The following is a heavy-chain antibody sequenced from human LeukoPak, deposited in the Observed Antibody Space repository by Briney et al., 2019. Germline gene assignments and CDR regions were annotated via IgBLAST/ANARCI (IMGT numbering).Heavy chain of an antibody. V-gene: IGHV4-34*01. CDR2: INHSGST. CDR3: ARGSDSSGYHYFDY. CDR1: GGSFSGYY. D-gene: IGHD3-22*01. J-gene: IGHJ4*02. Sequence: SETLSLTCAVYGGSFSGYYWSWIRQPPGKGLEWIGEINHSGSTNYNPSLKSRVTISVDTSKNQFSLELSSVTAADTAVYYCARGSDSSGYHYFDYWGQGTLVTVSS.